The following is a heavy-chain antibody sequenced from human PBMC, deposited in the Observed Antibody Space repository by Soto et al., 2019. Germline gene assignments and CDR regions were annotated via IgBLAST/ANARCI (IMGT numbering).Heavy chain of an antibody. CDR1: GFTFSSYG. Sequence: GGSLRLSCAASGFTFSSYGMHWVRQAPGKGLEWVAVIWYDGSNKYYADSVKGRFTISRDNSKNTLYLQLNNLRAEDSAVYFCAKRPQDCSGGTCYRNYFDYWGQGTAVTVSS. CDR3: AKRPQDCSGGTCYRNYFDY. CDR2: IWYDGSNK. J-gene: IGHJ4*02. V-gene: IGHV3-33*03. D-gene: IGHD2-15*01.